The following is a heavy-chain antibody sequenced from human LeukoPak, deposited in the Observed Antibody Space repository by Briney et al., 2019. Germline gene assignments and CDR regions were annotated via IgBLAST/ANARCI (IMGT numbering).Heavy chain of an antibody. V-gene: IGHV3-21*01. CDR1: GFTFSSYS. Sequence: GGSLRLSCAASGFTFSSYSMNWVRQAPGKGLEWVSSISSSRSYIYYADSVKGRFTISRDNAKNSLYLQMNSLRVDDTAVYYCASGGQGTFDYWGQGTLVTVSS. J-gene: IGHJ4*02. CDR2: ISSSRSYI. D-gene: IGHD1-1*01. CDR3: ASGGQGTFDY.